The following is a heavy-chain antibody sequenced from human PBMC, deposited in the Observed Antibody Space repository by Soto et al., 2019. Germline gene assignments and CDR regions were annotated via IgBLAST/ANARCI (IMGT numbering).Heavy chain of an antibody. V-gene: IGHV4-4*02. CDR2: ISHSGST. Sequence: PSETLSLTCAVSGGSIRSSDWWSWVRQSPGRGLEWIGEISHSGSTNYSPSLRSRVTISVDKSKNQLSLKLSSVTAADTAVYYCARDCSAGSCYIGGMDVWGQGTTVTVSS. CDR1: GGSIRSSDW. D-gene: IGHD2-15*01. CDR3: ARDCSAGSCYIGGMDV. J-gene: IGHJ6*02.